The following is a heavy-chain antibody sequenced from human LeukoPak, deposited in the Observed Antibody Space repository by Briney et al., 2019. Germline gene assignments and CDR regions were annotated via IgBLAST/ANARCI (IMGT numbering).Heavy chain of an antibody. CDR1: GDSISSYY. Sequence: SETLSLTCAVSGDSISSYYWSWIRQPPGKGLEWIGYIYYSVSTNYNPSLKSRVTISVDTSKNEFSLKLSYVTAADTAVYYCATIKRGYPFGYFDFWGQGILVTVSS. D-gene: IGHD5-18*01. J-gene: IGHJ4*02. CDR2: IYYSVST. CDR3: ATIKRGYPFGYFDF. V-gene: IGHV4-59*01.